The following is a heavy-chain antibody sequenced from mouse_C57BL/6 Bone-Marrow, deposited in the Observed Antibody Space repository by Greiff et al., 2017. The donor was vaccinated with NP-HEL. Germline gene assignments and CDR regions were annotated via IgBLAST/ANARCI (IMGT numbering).Heavy chain of an antibody. D-gene: IGHD1-1*01. CDR1: GYTFTSYW. CDR2: IDPSDSYT. V-gene: IGHV1-69*01. Sequence: QVQLQRSGAELVMPGASVKLSCKASGYTFTSYWMHWVKQRPGQGLEWIGEIDPSDSYTNYNQKFKGKSTLTVDKSSSTAYMQLSSLTSEDSAVYYCARGSYYYGVGAMDYWGQGTSVTVSS. J-gene: IGHJ4*01. CDR3: ARGSYYYGVGAMDY.